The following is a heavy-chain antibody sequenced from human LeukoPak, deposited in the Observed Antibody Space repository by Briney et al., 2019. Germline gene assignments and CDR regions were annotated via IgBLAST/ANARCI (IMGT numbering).Heavy chain of an antibody. V-gene: IGHV3-30-3*01. CDR1: GFTFTKYA. CDR2: ISYDDTNK. D-gene: IGHD2-2*01. CDR3: ARDCSSATCYAAFDY. Sequence: GGSLRLSCVASGFTFTKYAMDWVRQAPGKGLEWVASISYDDTNKAYSDSVKGRFTVSRDTSNNTLYLQMNSLRAEDTGVYYCARDCSSATCYAAFDYWGQGTLVTVSS. J-gene: IGHJ4*02.